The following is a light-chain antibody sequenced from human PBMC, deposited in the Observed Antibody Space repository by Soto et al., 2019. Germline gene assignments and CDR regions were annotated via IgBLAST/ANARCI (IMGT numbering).Light chain of an antibody. V-gene: IGKV3-15*01. J-gene: IGKJ4*01. CDR3: QQYNTWPPIT. CDR1: QSVTDN. CDR2: GSS. Sequence: ELTQFPATLSVSPKKRVTLSCRAGQSVTDNLAWYQHKPGQAPRLLIYGSSTRATGIPARFSGSGSGTEFTLTISSLQSEDFAVYYCQQYNTWPPITFGGGGKVDI.